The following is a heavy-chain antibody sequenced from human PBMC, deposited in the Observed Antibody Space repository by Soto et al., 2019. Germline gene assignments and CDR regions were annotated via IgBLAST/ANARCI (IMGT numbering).Heavy chain of an antibody. CDR2: IWYDGSNK. D-gene: IGHD6-13*01. CDR3: ARTRIAAAGTDAFDI. Sequence: GGSLRLCCAASGVTFSSYGMHWVRQAPDKGLEWVAVIWYDGSNKYYADSVKGRFTISRDNSKNTLYLQMNSLRAEDTAVYYCARTRIAAAGTDAFDIWGQGTMVTVSS. V-gene: IGHV3-33*01. J-gene: IGHJ3*02. CDR1: GVTFSSYG.